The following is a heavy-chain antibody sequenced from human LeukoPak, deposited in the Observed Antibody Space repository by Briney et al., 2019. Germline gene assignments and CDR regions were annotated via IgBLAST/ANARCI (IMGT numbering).Heavy chain of an antibody. CDR2: INAGNGNT. CDR3: ARDMYGYSDY. D-gene: IGHD6-13*01. Sequence: ASVKVSCKASGYTFTSYAMHWVGQAPGQRLEWMGWINAGNGNTKYSQKFQARVTITRDTSASTAYMELSSLRSEDTAVYYCARDMYGYSDYWGQGTLVTVSS. CDR1: GYTFTSYA. J-gene: IGHJ4*02. V-gene: IGHV1-3*01.